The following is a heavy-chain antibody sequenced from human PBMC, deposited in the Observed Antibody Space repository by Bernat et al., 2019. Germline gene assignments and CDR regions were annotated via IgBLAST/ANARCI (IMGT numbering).Heavy chain of an antibody. J-gene: IGHJ5*02. Sequence: QVQLQESGPGLVKPSQTLSLTCTVSGGSISSGGYYWSWIRQHPGKGLEWIGYIYYGGSTYYNPSLKSRVTISVDTSKNQFSLKLSSVTAADTAVYYCARGGYDILTGYNWFDPWGQGTLVTVSS. D-gene: IGHD3-9*01. CDR1: GGSISSGGYY. CDR2: IYYGGST. V-gene: IGHV4-31*03. CDR3: ARGGYDILTGYNWFDP.